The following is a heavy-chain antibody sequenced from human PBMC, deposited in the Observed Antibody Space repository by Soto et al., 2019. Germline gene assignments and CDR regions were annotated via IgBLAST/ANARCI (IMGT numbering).Heavy chain of an antibody. CDR3: ARLPVADLYRDY. Sequence: SVKVSCKASGGTFSSYAISWVRQTPGQGLEWMGGIIPIFGTANYAQKFQGRVTITADESTSTAYMELSSLRSEDTAVYYGARLPVADLYRDYWGQGTLVTVAS. CDR1: GGTFSSYA. CDR2: IIPIFGTA. J-gene: IGHJ4*02. D-gene: IGHD6-19*01. V-gene: IGHV1-69*13.